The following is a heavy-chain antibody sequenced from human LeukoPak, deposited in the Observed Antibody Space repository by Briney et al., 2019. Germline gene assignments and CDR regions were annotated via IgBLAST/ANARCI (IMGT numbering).Heavy chain of an antibody. CDR2: IDAGNGDT. CDR3: ARDDSGWYSYYFDY. CDR1: QYSFTDYA. D-gene: IGHD6-19*01. V-gene: IGHV1-3*01. J-gene: IGHJ4*02. Sequence: ASVKVSCKASQYSFTDYAVHWVRQAPGQRLEWMGWIDAGNGDTKYSQKFQGRVTITRDTSASTAYMELSSLRSEDTAVYYCARDDSGWYSYYFDYWGQGTLVTVSS.